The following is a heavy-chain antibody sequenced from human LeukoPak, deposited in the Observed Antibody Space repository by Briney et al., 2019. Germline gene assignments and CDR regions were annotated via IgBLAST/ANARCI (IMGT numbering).Heavy chain of an antibody. J-gene: IGHJ6*03. CDR2: IYMSENT. D-gene: IGHD4-17*01. V-gene: IGHV4-4*07. CDR1: VGYIGSYY. CDR3: AREGDYGDYSKSFYYMDV. Sequence: SETLSLTCTVSVGYIGSYYWSWIRQPAGKGLEWIGRIYMSENTDYNPSLKSRVTMSVDMSTSQVSLRLTSVTAADTAVYYCAREGDYGDYSKSFYYMDVWGKGTTVTVSS.